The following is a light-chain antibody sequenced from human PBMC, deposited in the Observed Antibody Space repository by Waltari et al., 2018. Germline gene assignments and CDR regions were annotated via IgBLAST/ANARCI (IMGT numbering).Light chain of an antibody. V-gene: IGKV3-15*01. J-gene: IGKJ1*01. CDR2: GAS. Sequence: EIVMTQSPATLSVSPGERATLPCRASQRVSSNFAWYQQKPGQAPRLLIYGASTRATGIPAGFSGSGSGTEFTLTISSLQSEDFAVYYCQQYYDWPPAWTFGQGTKVEIK. CDR3: QQYYDWPPAWT. CDR1: QRVSSN.